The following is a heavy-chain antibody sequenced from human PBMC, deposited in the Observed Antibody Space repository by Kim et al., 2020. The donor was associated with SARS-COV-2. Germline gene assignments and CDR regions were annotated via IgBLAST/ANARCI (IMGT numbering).Heavy chain of an antibody. V-gene: IGHV3-33*05. J-gene: IGHJ4*02. CDR3: ARGRIAAEIDY. CDR2: ISYDGSNK. Sequence: GGSLRLSCAASGFTFSSYGMHWVRQAPGKGLEWVAVISYDGSNKYYADSVKGRFTISRDNSKNTLYLQMNSLRAEDTAVYYCARGRIAAEIDYWGQGTLVTVSS. CDR1: GFTFSSYG. D-gene: IGHD6-13*01.